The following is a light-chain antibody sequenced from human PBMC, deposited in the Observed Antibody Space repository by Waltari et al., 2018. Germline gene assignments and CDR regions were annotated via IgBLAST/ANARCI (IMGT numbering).Light chain of an antibody. V-gene: IGLV6-57*03. CDR3: QSYESDNHWV. CDR2: END. Sequence: FMLTQPHSVSESPGKTVTISCTRNSGFSCGDYVQWLQQRPASAPTTLIFENDQRPSGVPDRFSGSVDGSSNTASLTISGLKTEDEAVYYCQSYESDNHWVFGGGTTLTVL. CDR1: SGFSCGDY. J-gene: IGLJ3*02.